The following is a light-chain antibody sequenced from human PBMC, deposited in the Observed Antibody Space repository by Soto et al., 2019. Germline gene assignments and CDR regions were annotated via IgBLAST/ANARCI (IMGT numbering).Light chain of an antibody. V-gene: IGKV1-5*01. CDR1: QSISAY. J-gene: IGKJ2*01. CDR3: QQYNTFST. CDR2: DAS. Sequence: DIQMTQSPSTLSASVGDRVSITCRASQSISAYLAWYHQKPGKAPEVLIYDASESVVPSRFSGSGSGTLFPLTSSSLQHDDIGTYYCQQYNTFSTFGQGTKLEIK.